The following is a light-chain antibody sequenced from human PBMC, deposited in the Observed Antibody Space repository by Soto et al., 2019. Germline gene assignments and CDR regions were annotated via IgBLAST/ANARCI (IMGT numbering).Light chain of an antibody. CDR2: DAS. V-gene: IGKV3D-20*01. CDR3: QQYGSSPIT. J-gene: IGKJ5*01. Sequence: IVLTHSPATMSLSPWEIATFSCGASERVSSSYVAWYQMKAGLAPRLLIHDASTRASGIPDRFRGSKSGTDFTLTIRGLEPEDAALYYCQQYGSSPITFGQGTRLEIK. CDR1: ERVSSSY.